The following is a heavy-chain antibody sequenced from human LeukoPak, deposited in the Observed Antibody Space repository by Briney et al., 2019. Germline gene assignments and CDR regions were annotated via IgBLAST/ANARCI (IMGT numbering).Heavy chain of an antibody. CDR1: GGSFSGYY. D-gene: IGHD2-21*02. J-gene: IGHJ3*02. V-gene: IGHV4-34*01. CDR3: ARYIVVVTGRKNAFDI. CDR2: VNHSGST. Sequence: SETLSLTCAVYGGSFSGYYWSWIRQPPGKGLEWIGEVNHSGSTNYNPSLKSRVTISVDTSKNQFSLKLSSVTAADTAVYYCARYIVVVTGRKNAFDIWGQGTMVTVSS.